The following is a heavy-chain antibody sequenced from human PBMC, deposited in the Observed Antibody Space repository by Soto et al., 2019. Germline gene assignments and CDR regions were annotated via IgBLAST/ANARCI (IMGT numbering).Heavy chain of an antibody. Sequence: ASVKVSGKASGYTFIVHYIHWMLQAPGKGLEWIGWTNPNNGSTKYAQKFQGRVTMTRDTSITTVYVELSSLRSDDTAVYFCARDVNPYYGPGSLHGYFDYWGQGTLVTVSS. CDR1: GYTFIVHY. J-gene: IGHJ4*02. V-gene: IGHV1-2*02. D-gene: IGHD3-10*01. CDR3: ARDVNPYYGPGSLHGYFDY. CDR2: TNPNNGST.